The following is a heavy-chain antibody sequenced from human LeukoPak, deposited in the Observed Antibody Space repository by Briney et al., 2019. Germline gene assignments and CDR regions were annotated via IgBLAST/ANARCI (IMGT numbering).Heavy chain of an antibody. CDR2: IIPIFGTA. V-gene: IGHV1-69*05. Sequence: SVKVSCKASGGTFSSYAISWVRQAPGQGLEWMGGIIPIFGTANYAQKFQGRVTITTDESTSTAYMELSSLRSEDTAVYYCARPQRSPYAFDIWGQGAMVTVSS. D-gene: IGHD3-10*01. CDR1: GGTFSSYA. CDR3: ARPQRSPYAFDI. J-gene: IGHJ3*02.